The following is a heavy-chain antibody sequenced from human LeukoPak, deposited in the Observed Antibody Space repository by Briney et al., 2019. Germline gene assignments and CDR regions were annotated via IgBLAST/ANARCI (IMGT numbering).Heavy chain of an antibody. CDR3: ARGSISVAGTLGFDY. J-gene: IGHJ4*02. CDR1: GDSVSSNSAA. CDR2: TYYRSKWDN. Sequence: SQTLSLTCAISGDSVSSNSAAWNWIRQSPSRGLEWLGRTYYRSKWDNDYAVSVEGRITINPDTSKNQFSLQLKSVTPEDTAVYYCARGSISVAGTLGFDYWGQGTLVTVSS. D-gene: IGHD6-19*01. V-gene: IGHV6-1*01.